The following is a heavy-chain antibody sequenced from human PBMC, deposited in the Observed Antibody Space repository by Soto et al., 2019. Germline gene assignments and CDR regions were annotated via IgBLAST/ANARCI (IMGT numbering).Heavy chain of an antibody. CDR1: GFTFSSYG. D-gene: IGHD6-13*01. J-gene: IGHJ4*02. V-gene: IGHV3-33*01. Sequence: PGGSLRLSCAASGFTFSSYGMHWVRQAPGKGLEWVAVIWYDGSNKYYADSVKGRFTISRDNSKNTLYLQMNSLRAEDTAVYYCAREVIAAADRFDYWGQGTLVTVSS. CDR3: AREVIAAADRFDY. CDR2: IWYDGSNK.